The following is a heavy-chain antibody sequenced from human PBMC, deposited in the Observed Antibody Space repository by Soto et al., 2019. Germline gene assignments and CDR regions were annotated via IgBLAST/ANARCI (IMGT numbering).Heavy chain of an antibody. CDR3: ARDNPYYDFWSGYRYYYYYMDV. CDR2: IYYSGST. CDR1: GGSISSYF. J-gene: IGHJ6*03. V-gene: IGHV4-59*01. D-gene: IGHD3-3*01. Sequence: TLSLTTNVSGGSISSYFWIWIGQPPGKGLEWIGYIYYSGSTNYNPSLKSRVTISVDTSKNQFSLKLSSVTAADTAVYYCARDNPYYDFWSGYRYYYYYMDVWGKGTTVTVSS.